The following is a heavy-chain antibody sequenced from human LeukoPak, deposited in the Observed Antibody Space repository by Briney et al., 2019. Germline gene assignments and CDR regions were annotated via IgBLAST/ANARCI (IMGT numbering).Heavy chain of an antibody. CDR1: GYTFTSYG. J-gene: IGHJ3*02. D-gene: IGHD3-22*01. CDR2: IIPILGIA. Sequence: SVKVSCKASGYTFTSYGISWVRQAPGQGLEWMGRIIPILGIANYAQKFQGRVTITADKSTSTAYMELSSLRSEDTAVYYCARDWKGRTYYYDSSGYWPLDAFDIWGQGTMVTVSS. V-gene: IGHV1-69*04. CDR3: ARDWKGRTYYYDSSGYWPLDAFDI.